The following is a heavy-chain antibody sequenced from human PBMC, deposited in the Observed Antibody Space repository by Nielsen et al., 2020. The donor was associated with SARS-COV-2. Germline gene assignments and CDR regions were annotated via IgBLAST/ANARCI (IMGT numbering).Heavy chain of an antibody. CDR2: IYYSGST. CDR3: ARLLGDYDWFDP. Sequence: LRLSCTVSGGSISSGDYYWSWIRQPPGKGLEWIGYIYYSGSTYYNPSLKSRVTISVDTSKNQFSLKLSSVTAADTAVYYCARLLGDYDWFDPWGQGTLVTVSS. V-gene: IGHV4-30-4*01. D-gene: IGHD4-17*01. CDR1: GGSISSGDYY. J-gene: IGHJ5*02.